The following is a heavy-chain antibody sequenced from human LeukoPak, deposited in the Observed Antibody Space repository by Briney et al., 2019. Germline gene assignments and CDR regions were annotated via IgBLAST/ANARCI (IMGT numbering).Heavy chain of an antibody. CDR3: ARLQYSFLYGSGSYGVDY. CDR2: IKQDGSEK. J-gene: IGHJ4*02. CDR1: GFTFSGYW. Sequence: QPGGSLRLSCAASGFTFSGYWMSWVRQAPGKGLEWVANIKQDGSEKYYVDSVRGRFTISRDNARNSLYLQMNSLRAEDTAVYYCARLQYSFLYGSGSYGVDYWGQGTLATVSS. V-gene: IGHV3-7*01. D-gene: IGHD3-10*01.